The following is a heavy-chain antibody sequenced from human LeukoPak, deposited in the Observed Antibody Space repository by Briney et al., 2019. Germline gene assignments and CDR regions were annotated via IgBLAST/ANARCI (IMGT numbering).Heavy chain of an antibody. J-gene: IGHJ5*02. D-gene: IGHD2-15*01. CDR1: GGSISSGDHY. V-gene: IGHV4-30-4*01. Sequence: SETLSLTCTVSGGSISSGDHYWSWIRQPPGKGLEWIGHIYYSGSTYYNPSLKSRVTISVDTSKNQFSLKLSSVSAADTAVYYCARQGYCSGGSCYAGLNWFDPWGQGTLVTVSS. CDR2: IYYSGST. CDR3: ARQGYCSGGSCYAGLNWFDP.